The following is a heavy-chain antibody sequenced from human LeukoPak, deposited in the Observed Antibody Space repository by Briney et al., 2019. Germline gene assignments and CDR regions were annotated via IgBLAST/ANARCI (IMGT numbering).Heavy chain of an antibody. D-gene: IGHD2-2*01. CDR1: GFTFSSYA. CDR2: ISSNGGST. CDR3: ARGYCSSTSCLGDY. Sequence: GGSLRLSCAASGFTFSSYAMHWVRQAPGKGLEYVSAISSNGGSTYYANSVKGRFTISRDNSKNTLYLQMGSLRAGDMAVYYCARGYCSSTSCLGDYWGQGTLVTVSS. J-gene: IGHJ4*02. V-gene: IGHV3-64*01.